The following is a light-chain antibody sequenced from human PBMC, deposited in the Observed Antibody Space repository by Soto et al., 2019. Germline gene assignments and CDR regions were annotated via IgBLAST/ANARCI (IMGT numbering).Light chain of an antibody. CDR3: QQYSIQWT. CDR1: QSISTW. CDR2: DVS. V-gene: IGKV1-5*01. J-gene: IGKJ1*01. Sequence: DIQMTQSPSTLSASVGDRLTITCRASQSISTWLAWYQQKPGKAPKLLIYDVSSLESGVPSRFSVSGSGTEFTLTINSLQPDDFATYYCQQYSIQWTFGQGTKVEIK.